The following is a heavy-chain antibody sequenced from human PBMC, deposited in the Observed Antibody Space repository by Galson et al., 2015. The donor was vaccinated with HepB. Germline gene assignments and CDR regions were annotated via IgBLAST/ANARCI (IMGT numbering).Heavy chain of an antibody. CDR3: ARTLLVPGYSNSYYFDY. Sequence: SLRLSCAASGFTFSSYAMHWVRQAPGKGLEWVAVISYDGSNKYYADSVKGRFTISRDNSKNTLYLQMNSLRAEDTAVYYCARTLLVPGYSNSYYFDYWGQGTLVTVSS. D-gene: IGHD6-6*01. CDR1: GFTFSSYA. CDR2: ISYDGSNK. V-gene: IGHV3-30*04. J-gene: IGHJ4*02.